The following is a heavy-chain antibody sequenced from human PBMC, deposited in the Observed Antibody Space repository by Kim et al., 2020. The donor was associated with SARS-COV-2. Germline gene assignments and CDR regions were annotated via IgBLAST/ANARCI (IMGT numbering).Heavy chain of an antibody. Sequence: FGTANYAQEFQGRVTITADKSTSTAYMELSSLRSEDTAVYYCAVVGEFDYWGQGTLVTVSS. J-gene: IGHJ4*02. D-gene: IGHD2-21*01. CDR3: AVVGEFDY. V-gene: IGHV1-69*06. CDR2: FGTA.